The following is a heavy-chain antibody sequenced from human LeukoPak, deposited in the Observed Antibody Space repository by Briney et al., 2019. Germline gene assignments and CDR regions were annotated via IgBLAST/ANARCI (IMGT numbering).Heavy chain of an antibody. D-gene: IGHD6-6*01. V-gene: IGHV1-24*01. CDR3: ATIAARY. J-gene: IGHJ4*02. CDR1: GFTFSSYA. Sequence: NTGGSLRLSCAASGFTFSSYAMHWVRQAPGKGLEWMGGFDPEDGETIYAQKFQGRVTMTEDTSTDTAYMELSSLRSEDTAVYYCATIAARYWGQGTLVTVSS. CDR2: FDPEDGET.